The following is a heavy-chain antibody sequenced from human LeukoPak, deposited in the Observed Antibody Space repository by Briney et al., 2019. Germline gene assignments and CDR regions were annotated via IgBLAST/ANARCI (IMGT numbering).Heavy chain of an antibody. CDR2: ISSGSSYI. D-gene: IGHD4-23*01. Sequence: GGSLRLSCAASGFTFSTYSLNSVRQAPGKGLEWVSSISSGSSYIYYADSVKGRFTISRDNAKNSLYLQMNSLRAEDTAVYYCARDRDYGGNSGDYTFDPWGQGTLVTVSS. CDR1: GFTFSTYS. CDR3: ARDRDYGGNSGDYTFDP. V-gene: IGHV3-21*01. J-gene: IGHJ5*02.